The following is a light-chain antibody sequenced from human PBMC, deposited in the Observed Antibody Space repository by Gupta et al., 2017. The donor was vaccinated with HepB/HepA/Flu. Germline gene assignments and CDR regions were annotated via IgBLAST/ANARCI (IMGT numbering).Light chain of an antibody. CDR1: SSDIGGYNY. CDR2: DVT. V-gene: IGLV2-14*01. J-gene: IGLJ2*01. Sequence: QSALTQPASVSGSPGQSITISCTGTSSDIGGYNYVAWYQQHPGKAPKLMIYDVTNRPSGVSNRFSGSKSGSTASLTIXGXQAEDEXDYYCTSYTSRNTLVVFGGGTKLTVL. CDR3: TSYTSRNTLVV.